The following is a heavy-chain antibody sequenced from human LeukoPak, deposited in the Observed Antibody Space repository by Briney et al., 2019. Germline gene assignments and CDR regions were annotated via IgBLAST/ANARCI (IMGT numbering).Heavy chain of an antibody. D-gene: IGHD4-17*01. J-gene: IGHJ4*02. CDR2: IKQDGSEK. Sequence: PGGSLRLSCAASGFTFSTYWMSWVRQAPGKGLEWVATIKQDGSEKYSVDSVKGRFTISRDNAKNSLYLQMNSLRVEDTAVHYCARTGDLDYWGQGTLVTVSS. CDR3: ARTGDLDY. CDR1: GFTFSTYW. V-gene: IGHV3-7*05.